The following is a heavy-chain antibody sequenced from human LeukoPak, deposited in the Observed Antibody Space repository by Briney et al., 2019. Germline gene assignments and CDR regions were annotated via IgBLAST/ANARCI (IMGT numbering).Heavy chain of an antibody. J-gene: IGHJ4*02. V-gene: IGHV4-39*01. CDR3: ARRQAGDPAQFDY. Sequence: PSETLSLTCTVSGGSISSSSYYWGWIRQPPGKGLEWIGSIYYSGSTYYNPSLKSRVTISVDTSKNQFSLKLSSVTAADTAVYYRARRQAGDPAQFDYWGQGTLVTVSS. CDR1: GGSISSSSYY. D-gene: IGHD7-27*01. CDR2: IYYSGST.